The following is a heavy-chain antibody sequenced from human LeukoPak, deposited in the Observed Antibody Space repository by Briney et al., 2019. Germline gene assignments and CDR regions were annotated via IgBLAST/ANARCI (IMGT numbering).Heavy chain of an antibody. J-gene: IGHJ4*02. CDR1: GYTFTSYG. CDR3: ARDEGRYYGSGSYFGDRNFDF. Sequence: ASVKVSCKASGYTFTSYGISWVRQAPGQGLEWMGWISAYNGNKNYAQKLQGRVTMTTDTSTSTAYMELRSLRSDDTAVHYCARDEGRYYGSGSYFGDRNFDFWGQGTLVTVSS. CDR2: ISAYNGNK. D-gene: IGHD3-10*01. V-gene: IGHV1-18*01.